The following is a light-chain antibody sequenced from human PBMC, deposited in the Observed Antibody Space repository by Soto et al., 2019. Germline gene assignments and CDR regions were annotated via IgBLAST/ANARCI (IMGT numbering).Light chain of an antibody. V-gene: IGKV3-11*01. J-gene: IGKJ5*01. CDR1: QTVSTY. Sequence: EIVLTQSPATLSLSPGERATLSCRARQTVSTYLAWYQQKPGQAPRLLIYDASNRATGIPARFSGSGSGTDFTLTISSLEPEDFAVYYCQQRITFGQGTRLEIK. CDR2: DAS. CDR3: QQRIT.